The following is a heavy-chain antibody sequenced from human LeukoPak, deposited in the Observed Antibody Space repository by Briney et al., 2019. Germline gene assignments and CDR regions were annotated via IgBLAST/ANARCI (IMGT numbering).Heavy chain of an antibody. Sequence: ASVKVSCKASGYTFTGYYMHWVRQAPGQGLEWMGWISAYNGNTNYAQKLQGRVTMTTDTSTSTAYMELRSLRSDDTAVYYCARDHAAHDFWSGYYTLPYFDYWGQGTLVTVSS. V-gene: IGHV1-18*04. CDR3: ARDHAAHDFWSGYYTLPYFDY. D-gene: IGHD3-3*01. J-gene: IGHJ4*02. CDR2: ISAYNGNT. CDR1: GYTFTGYY.